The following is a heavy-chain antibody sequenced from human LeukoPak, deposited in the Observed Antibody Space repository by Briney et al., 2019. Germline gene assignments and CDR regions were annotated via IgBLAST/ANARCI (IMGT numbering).Heavy chain of an antibody. D-gene: IGHD7-27*01. CDR2: IYYSGST. V-gene: IGHV4-61*08. J-gene: IGHJ4*02. CDR1: GGSISSGGYY. CDR3: ARGPPNWGFDY. Sequence: SETLSLTCTVSGGSISSGGYYWSWIRQPPGKGLEWIGYIYYSGSTKYNPSLKSRVTISVDTSKNQFSLKLNSVTAADTAVYYCARGPPNWGFDYWGPGTLVTVSS.